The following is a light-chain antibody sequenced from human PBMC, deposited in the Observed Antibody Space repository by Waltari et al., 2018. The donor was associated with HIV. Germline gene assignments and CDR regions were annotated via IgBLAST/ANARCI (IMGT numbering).Light chain of an antibody. J-gene: IGLJ3*02. CDR3: LLSYFGVRV. V-gene: IGLV7-46*01. Sequence: QVVVTQEPSLSVSPGGTVTVTCAPVAGPVSRHPYTHWFQLKPGQAPRTLIYDTEKRHPWTPGRFAGSLIGGRAALMLAGALPDDEADYYCLLSYFGVRVFGGGTKLTV. CDR2: DTE. CDR1: AGPVSRHPY.